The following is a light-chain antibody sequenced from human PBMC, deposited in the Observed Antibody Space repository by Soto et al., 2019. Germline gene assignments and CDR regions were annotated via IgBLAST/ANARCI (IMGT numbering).Light chain of an antibody. V-gene: IGKV3-11*01. CDR2: DAS. Sequence: EIVVTQYPATLALDLGERATLACMASQSIGSYLAWYQHKLGQPPRLLIYDASNRATGIPVRFSGSGSGTDFTLTISSLEPEDFAVYYCQQRRTSPPSSFGPGTKVDIK. J-gene: IGKJ3*01. CDR1: QSIGSY. CDR3: QQRRTSPPSS.